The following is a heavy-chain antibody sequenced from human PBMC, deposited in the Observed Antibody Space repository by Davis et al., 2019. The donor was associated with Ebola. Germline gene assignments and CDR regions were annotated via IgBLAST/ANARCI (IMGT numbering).Heavy chain of an antibody. J-gene: IGHJ6*02. Sequence: GESLKISCAASGFTVSSNYMSWVRQAPGKGLEWVSVIYSGGSTHYADSVKGRFTISRDNSKNTLYLQMNSLRAEDTAVYYCARELYCSSTSCPDYYYYGMDVWGQGTTVTVSS. D-gene: IGHD2-2*01. CDR2: IYSGGST. V-gene: IGHV3-66*01. CDR3: ARELYCSSTSCPDYYYYGMDV. CDR1: GFTVSSNY.